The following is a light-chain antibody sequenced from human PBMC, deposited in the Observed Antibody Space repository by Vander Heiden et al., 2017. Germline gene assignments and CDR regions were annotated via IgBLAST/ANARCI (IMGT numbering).Light chain of an antibody. CDR2: KAS. Sequence: DIQMTQSPSTLSASVGDRVTITCRASQSISDRLAWYQQKPGKAPNLLIYKASSLESGVPSRFSGSGSGTEFTLTISSLQPDDFATYYCQQYNRYFRTFGQGTKVEIK. J-gene: IGKJ1*01. CDR3: QQYNRYFRT. V-gene: IGKV1-5*03. CDR1: QSISDR.